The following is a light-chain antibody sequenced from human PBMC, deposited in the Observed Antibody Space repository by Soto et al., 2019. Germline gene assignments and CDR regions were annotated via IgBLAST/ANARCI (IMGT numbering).Light chain of an antibody. J-gene: IGKJ2*01. CDR2: GAS. CDR3: QQSHNWPLT. CDR1: QSINSE. V-gene: IGKV3-15*01. Sequence: EIVMTQSPATLSLSPAERAALSCRASQSINSELAWNQQKPGQPPRLLIYGASTRATGVPARITGSESASEFTLTISGLQSEDFAVYYCQQSHNWPLTFGEGTRLE.